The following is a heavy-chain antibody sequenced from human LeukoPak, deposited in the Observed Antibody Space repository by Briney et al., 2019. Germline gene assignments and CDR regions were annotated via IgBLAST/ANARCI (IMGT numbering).Heavy chain of an antibody. V-gene: IGHV4-59*12. D-gene: IGHD2-2*01. CDR3: AREGVVVPAVDY. CDR2: IYYSGST. CDR1: GGSLSSYY. J-gene: IGHJ4*02. Sequence: SETLSLTCTVSGGSLSSYYWSWIRQPPGKGLEWIGYIYYSGSTNYNPSLKSRVTISVDTSKNQFSLKLSSVTAADTAVYYCAREGVVVPAVDYWGQGTLVTVSS.